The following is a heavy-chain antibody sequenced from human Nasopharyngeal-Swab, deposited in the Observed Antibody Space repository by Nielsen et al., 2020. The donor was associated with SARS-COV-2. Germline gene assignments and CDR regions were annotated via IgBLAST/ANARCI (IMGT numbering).Heavy chain of an antibody. V-gene: IGHV3-21*01. Sequence: GASLKISCAASGFTFSSYSMNWVRQAPGKGLEWVSSISSSSSYIYYADSVKGRFTISRDNAKNSLYLQMNSLRAEDTAVYYCARVGGIAAAGTSYYYYYMDVWGKGTTVTVSS. CDR2: ISSSSSYI. D-gene: IGHD6-13*01. CDR3: ARVGGIAAAGTSYYYYYMDV. J-gene: IGHJ6*03. CDR1: GFTFSSYS.